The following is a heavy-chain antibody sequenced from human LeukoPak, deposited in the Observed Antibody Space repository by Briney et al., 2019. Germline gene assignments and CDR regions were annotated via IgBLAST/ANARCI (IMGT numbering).Heavy chain of an antibody. CDR3: ARGGLGATFDY. Sequence: SQTLSLTCTVSGGSISSGSYYWSWIRQPAGTGLEWIGYIYYSGSTNYNPSLKSRVTISVDTSKNQFSLKLSSVTAADTAVYYCARGGLGATFDYWGQGTLVTVSS. J-gene: IGHJ4*02. CDR2: IYYSGST. D-gene: IGHD1-26*01. V-gene: IGHV4-61*10. CDR1: GGSISSGSYY.